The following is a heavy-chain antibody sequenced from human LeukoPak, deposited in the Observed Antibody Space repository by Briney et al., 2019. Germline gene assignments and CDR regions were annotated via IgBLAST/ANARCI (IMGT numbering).Heavy chain of an antibody. CDR3: ASYPEYCSSTSCWYYFDH. Sequence: GSLILSCAASGFTFSSYWMSWVRQAPGKGLEWVANIKQDGSEKYYVDSVKGRFTISRDNAKNSLYLQMNSLRAEDTAVYYCASYPEYCSSTSCWYYFDHWGQGTLVTVSS. CDR2: IKQDGSEK. D-gene: IGHD2-2*01. CDR1: GFTFSSYW. V-gene: IGHV3-7*03. J-gene: IGHJ4*02.